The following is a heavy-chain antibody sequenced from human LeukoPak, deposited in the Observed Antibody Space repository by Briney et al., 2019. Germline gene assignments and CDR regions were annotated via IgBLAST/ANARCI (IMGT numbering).Heavy chain of an antibody. J-gene: IGHJ6*03. CDR1: GFTFSSYA. CDR2: ISGSGGST. Sequence: GGSLRLSCAASGFTFSSYAMSWVRQAPGKGLEWVSAISGSGGSTYYADSVKGRFTISRDNSKNTLYLQMNSLRAEDTAVYYCAKRSGTAMTPRLAYYYMDVWGKGTTVTVSS. CDR3: AKRSGTAMTPRLAYYYMDV. D-gene: IGHD3-10*01. V-gene: IGHV3-23*01.